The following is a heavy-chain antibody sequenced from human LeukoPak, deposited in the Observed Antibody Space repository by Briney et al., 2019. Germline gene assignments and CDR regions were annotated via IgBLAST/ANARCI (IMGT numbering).Heavy chain of an antibody. D-gene: IGHD3-10*01. CDR2: IRYDGSNK. CDR3: AKDRLTMVRGVNWFDP. Sequence: GGSLRLSCAASGFTFSSYGMHWVRQAPGKGLEWVAFIRYDGSNKYYADSVKGRFTISRDNSKNTLYLQMNSLRAEDTAVYYCAKDRLTMVRGVNWFDPWGQGTLVTVSS. J-gene: IGHJ5*02. CDR1: GFTFSSYG. V-gene: IGHV3-30*02.